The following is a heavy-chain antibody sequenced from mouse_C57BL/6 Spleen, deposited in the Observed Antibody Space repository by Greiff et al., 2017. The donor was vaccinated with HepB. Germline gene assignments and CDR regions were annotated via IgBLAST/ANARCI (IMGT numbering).Heavy chain of an antibody. CDR1: GYTFTDYE. CDR3: TRWYYGKSYFDC. D-gene: IGHD2-1*01. CDR2: IDPETGGT. V-gene: IGHV1-15*01. Sequence: QVQLQQSGAELVRPGASVTLSCKASGYTFTDYEMHWVKQTPVHGLEWIGAIDPETGGTAYNQKFKGKAILTADKSSSTAYMELRSLTSADSAVYYCTRWYYGKSYFDCWVQGTTLTVSS. J-gene: IGHJ2*01.